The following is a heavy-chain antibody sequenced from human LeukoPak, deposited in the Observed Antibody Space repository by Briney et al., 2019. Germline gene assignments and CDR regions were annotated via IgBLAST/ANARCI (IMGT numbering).Heavy chain of an antibody. D-gene: IGHD5-18*01. Sequence: PGGSLRPSCAASGFTFSSYTMNWVRQAPGKGLEWVSSFSSSSNDIYYADSVKGRFTISRDNAKNSLYLQMNSLRAEDTAVYYCARVYSRVGPFDYWGQGTPVTVSS. CDR2: FSSSSNDI. J-gene: IGHJ4*02. V-gene: IGHV3-21*01. CDR1: GFTFSSYT. CDR3: ARVYSRVGPFDY.